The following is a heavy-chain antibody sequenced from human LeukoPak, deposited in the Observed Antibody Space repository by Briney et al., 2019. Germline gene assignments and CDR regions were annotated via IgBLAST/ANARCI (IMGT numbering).Heavy chain of an antibody. V-gene: IGHV3-23*01. CDR2: ISGIGGST. J-gene: IGHJ4*02. CDR1: AFSLNAYN. Sequence: GGSLRLSCAASAFSLNAYNMSWVRQAPGKGLEWVSAISGIGGSTYYADSVKGRFTISRDNSKNTLYLQMNSLRAEDTAVYYCAKCLLSQTVTDFDYWGQGTLVTVSS. CDR3: AKCLLSQTVTDFDY. D-gene: IGHD4-11*01.